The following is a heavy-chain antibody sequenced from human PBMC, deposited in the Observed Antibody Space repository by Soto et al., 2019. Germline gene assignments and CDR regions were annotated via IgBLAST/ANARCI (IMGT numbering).Heavy chain of an antibody. CDR1: GFTFTNYW. V-gene: IGHV3-74*01. Sequence: PGGSLRLSCAVSGLTASGFTFTNYWMHWVRQAPGGGLVWVSRINTDGTSTTYADSVKGRFTISRDNAKNTLYLQMNSLRAEDTAVYYCASLKIYALNYDGMDVWGQGTTLTVSS. CDR3: ASLKIYALNYDGMDV. CDR2: INTDGTST. D-gene: IGHD2-2*01. J-gene: IGHJ6*02.